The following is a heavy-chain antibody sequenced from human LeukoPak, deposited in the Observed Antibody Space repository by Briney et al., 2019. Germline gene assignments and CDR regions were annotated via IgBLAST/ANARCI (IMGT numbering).Heavy chain of an antibody. V-gene: IGHV3-7*01. CDR1: GFHFSSYR. CDR3: VRDLVWDGGQVDY. D-gene: IGHD3/OR15-3a*01. J-gene: IGHJ4*02. CDR2: INQDGNKK. Sequence: RSLLLSCVASGFHFSSYRMSWFRQVPGKGLEWVGNINQDGNKKYYVDSVKGRFTTSRDHGKNSLYLQMNNRSAEDTAVYYCVRDLVWDGGQVDYWGQGTLVTVSS.